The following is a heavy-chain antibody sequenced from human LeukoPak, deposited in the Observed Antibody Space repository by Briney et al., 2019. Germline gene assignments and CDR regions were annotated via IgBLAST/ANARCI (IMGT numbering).Heavy chain of an antibody. Sequence: GASVKVSCKASGYTFTSYYMHWVRQAPGQGLEWMGIINPSGGSTSYAQKFQGRVTMTRDMSTSTVYMELSSLRSEDTAVYYCARGPGIQLWSKAEYFQHWGQGTLVTVSS. CDR2: INPSGGST. CDR3: ARGPGIQLWSKAEYFQH. V-gene: IGHV1-46*01. CDR1: GYTFTSYY. J-gene: IGHJ1*01. D-gene: IGHD5-18*01.